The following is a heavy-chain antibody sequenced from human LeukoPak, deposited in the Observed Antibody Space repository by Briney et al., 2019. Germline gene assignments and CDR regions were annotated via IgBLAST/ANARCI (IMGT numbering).Heavy chain of an antibody. J-gene: IGHJ4*02. V-gene: IGHV3-64D*09. CDR2: ISSDGVTT. CDR1: GFTFSNYA. Sequence: GGSLRLSCSPSGFTFSNYAMHWVRQAPGKGLEYVSAISSDGVTTYYADSVKGRFTISRDNYLQMSGLRAEDTAVYYCVKAMATYGYRVPFDYWGQGTLVTVSS. D-gene: IGHD5-18*01. CDR3: VKAMATYGYRVPFDY.